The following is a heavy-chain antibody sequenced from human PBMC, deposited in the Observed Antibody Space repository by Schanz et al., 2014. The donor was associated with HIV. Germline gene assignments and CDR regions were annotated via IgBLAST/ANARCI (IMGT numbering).Heavy chain of an antibody. V-gene: IGHV3-7*04. CDR1: GFTFNTYW. CDR2: IHPDGSEK. J-gene: IGHJ5*02. CDR3: ARANYYDSGSYRGWFDP. Sequence: DVQLVESGGGLVQPGGSLRLSCAASGFTFNTYWMNWVRQAPGKGLEWVANIHPDGSEKYYVDSVKGRFTISRDNGDNSLYLHMNSLRAEDTAMYYCARANYYDSGSYRGWFDPWGQGTLVTVSS. D-gene: IGHD3-22*01.